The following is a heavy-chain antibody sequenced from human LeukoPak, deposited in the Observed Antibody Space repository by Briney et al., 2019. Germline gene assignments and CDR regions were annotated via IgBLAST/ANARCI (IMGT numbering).Heavy chain of an antibody. V-gene: IGHV4-34*01. J-gene: IGHJ4*02. CDR3: ARSRRNYIHY. D-gene: IGHD4-11*01. Sequence: SETLSLTCAVYGGSFSGYYWSWIRQPPGKGLEWIGEINHSGSTNYNPSHKSRVTISVDTSKNQFSLKLSSVTAADTAVYYCARSRRNYIHYWGQGTLVTVSS. CDR1: GGSFSGYY. CDR2: INHSGST.